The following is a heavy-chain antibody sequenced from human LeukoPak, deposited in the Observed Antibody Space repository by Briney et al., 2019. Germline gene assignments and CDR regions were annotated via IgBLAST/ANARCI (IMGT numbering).Heavy chain of an antibody. Sequence: GGSLRLSCAASGFMFSNYWMSWVRQAPGKGPEWVGDIKKDGSDKYYVGSVKGRFTISRDNAKNSLYLQVNSLRAEDTAVYYCARDSLTQHGSGSYWGFDYWGQGILVTVSS. D-gene: IGHD3-10*01. V-gene: IGHV3-7*03. CDR2: IKKDGSDK. J-gene: IGHJ4*02. CDR3: ARDSLTQHGSGSYWGFDY. CDR1: GFMFSNYW.